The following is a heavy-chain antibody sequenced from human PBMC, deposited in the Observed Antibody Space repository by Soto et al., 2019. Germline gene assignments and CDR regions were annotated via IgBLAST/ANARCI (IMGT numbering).Heavy chain of an antibody. J-gene: IGHJ3*02. CDR3: ARVTTSLSLDAFDI. D-gene: IGHD4-4*01. V-gene: IGHV1-69*13. Sequence: AASVKVSCKASGGTFSSYAISWVRQAPGQGLEWMGGIIPIFGTANYAQKFQGRVTITADESTSTAYMELSSLRSEDTAVYYCARVTTSLSLDAFDIWGQGTMVTVSS. CDR1: GGTFSSYA. CDR2: IIPIFGTA.